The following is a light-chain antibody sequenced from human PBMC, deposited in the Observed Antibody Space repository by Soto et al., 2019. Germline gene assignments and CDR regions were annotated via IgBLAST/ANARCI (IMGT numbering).Light chain of an antibody. J-gene: IGKJ1*01. CDR1: QSISSW. CDR2: DAS. CDR3: QQCNSYWT. V-gene: IGKV1-5*01. Sequence: DIQMTQSPSTLSAALGDRFTITFRSSQSISSWLALYQQKPGKAPKLLIYDASSLESGVPSRFSGRGSGTEFTLTISSLQPDDFATYYCQQCNSYWTFGQGTKVDIK.